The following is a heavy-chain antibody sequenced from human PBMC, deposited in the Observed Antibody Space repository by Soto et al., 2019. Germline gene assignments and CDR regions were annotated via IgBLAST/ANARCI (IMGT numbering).Heavy chain of an antibody. D-gene: IGHD6-19*01. Sequence: PSETLSLTCAVYGGSFSGYYWSWIRQPPGKGLEWIGEINHSGSTNYNPSLKSRVTISVDTSKNQFSLKLSSVTAADTAVYYCARGSSGWYLYYFDYWGQGTLVTVS. CDR2: INHSGST. CDR3: ARGSSGWYLYYFDY. J-gene: IGHJ4*02. V-gene: IGHV4-34*01. CDR1: GGSFSGYY.